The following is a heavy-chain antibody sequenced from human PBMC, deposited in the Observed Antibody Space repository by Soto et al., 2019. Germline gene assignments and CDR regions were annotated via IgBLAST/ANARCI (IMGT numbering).Heavy chain of an antibody. CDR1: GLTFSSYS. V-gene: IGHV3-21*01. CDR3: ARGGVMVRGVMINYYGMDV. CDR2: ISSRSSSI. J-gene: IGHJ6*02. Sequence: PGGSMRLSCAASGLTFSSYSINWVRQAPGEGLEWVSSISSRSSSIYYASSVKGRFTTSRDNAKNSLYLQMNSLRAEDTAVYYCARGGVMVRGVMINYYGMDVWGQGTTVTVSS. D-gene: IGHD3-10*01.